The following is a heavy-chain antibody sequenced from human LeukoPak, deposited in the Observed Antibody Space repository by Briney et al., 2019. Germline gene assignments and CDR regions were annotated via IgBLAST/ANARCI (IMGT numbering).Heavy chain of an antibody. J-gene: IGHJ4*02. Sequence: PSETLSLTCTVSGGSISSGSYYWGWIRQPPGKGLEWIGSIYYSGSTYYNPSLKSRVTISVDTSKNQFSLKLSSVTAADTAVYYCARFAGSTFDYWGQGTLVTASS. V-gene: IGHV4-39*07. CDR1: GGSISSGSYY. CDR2: IYYSGST. CDR3: ARFAGSTFDY. D-gene: IGHD3-16*01.